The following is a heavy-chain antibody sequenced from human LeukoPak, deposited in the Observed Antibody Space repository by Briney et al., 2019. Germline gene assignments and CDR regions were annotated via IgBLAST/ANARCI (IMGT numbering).Heavy chain of an antibody. CDR1: GGTFSSYA. CDR3: ARGPPPYCTNGVCYGGNWFDP. V-gene: IGHV1-69*05. CDR2: IIPIFGTA. D-gene: IGHD2-8*01. J-gene: IGHJ5*02. Sequence: GASVKVSCKASGGTFSSYAISWVRQAPGQGLEWMGGIIPIFGTANYAQKFQGRVTITTDESTSTAYMELSSLRSEDTAVYYCARGPPPYCTNGVCYGGNWFDPWGQGTLVTVSS.